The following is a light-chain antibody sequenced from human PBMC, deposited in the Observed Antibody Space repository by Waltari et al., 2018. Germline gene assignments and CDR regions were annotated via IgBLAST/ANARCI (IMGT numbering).Light chain of an antibody. CDR3: QQYGRL. CDR1: ESTGRSS. CDR2: GTS. V-gene: IGKV3-20*01. Sequence: DIVLTQSPGILSLSPGEGATLSCRASESTGRSSLAWYQQKPGQAPRLVMYGTSNRGTDIPDRFSGSGSGTDFTLTISRLEPEDFAVYYCQQYGRLFGGGTKVEI. J-gene: IGKJ4*01.